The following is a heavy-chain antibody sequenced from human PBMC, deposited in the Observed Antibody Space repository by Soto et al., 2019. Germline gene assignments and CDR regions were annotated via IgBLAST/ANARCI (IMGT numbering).Heavy chain of an antibody. CDR1: GLPFSNNE. CDR2: ISNNGAHT. Sequence: EAQLVESGGGLVQPGGSLRLSFAASGLPFSNNEMPWVRQAPGKGLEYVSGISNNGAHTDYAKSVKGRFTISRDNSENTLYLQMGSLRAEDMALYYCARRGYGSRWPNVYMDVWGKGTTVTVSS. V-gene: IGHV3-64*01. J-gene: IGHJ6*03. D-gene: IGHD6-13*01. CDR3: ARRGYGSRWPNVYMDV.